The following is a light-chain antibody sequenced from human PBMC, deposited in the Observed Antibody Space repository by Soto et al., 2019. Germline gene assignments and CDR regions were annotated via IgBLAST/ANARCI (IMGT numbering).Light chain of an antibody. J-gene: IGKJ1*01. CDR3: QQYNNWPFPSWT. V-gene: IGKV3-15*01. CDR1: QSVSSN. Sequence: EIVMTQSPATLSLSPGERATLSCRASQSVSSNLAWYQQKPGQAPRLLIYGASTRATGIPARFSGSGSGTEFPLTISSLQSEDFAVYYCQQYNNWPFPSWTFGQGTKVEIK. CDR2: GAS.